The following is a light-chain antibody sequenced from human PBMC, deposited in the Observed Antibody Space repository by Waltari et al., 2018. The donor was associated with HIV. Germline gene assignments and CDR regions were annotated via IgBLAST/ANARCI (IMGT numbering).Light chain of an antibody. CDR2: CNN. CDR1: SSSIASNP. V-gene: IGLV1-44*01. J-gene: IGLJ1*01. CDR3: AAWEDSLNGNV. Sequence: QSVLTQPPSASGTPGQRVTISCSGRSSSIASNPVNWYQQHPGTTPTLLLYCNNQRPSGVADEFSCSKSGTSASLVISGRQSEDEADYYCAAWEDSLNGNVFGTGTKVTVL.